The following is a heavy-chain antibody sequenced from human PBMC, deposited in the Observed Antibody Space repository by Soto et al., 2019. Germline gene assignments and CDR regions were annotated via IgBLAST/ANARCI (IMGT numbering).Heavy chain of an antibody. J-gene: IGHJ6*02. CDR1: GFTFSSYA. D-gene: IGHD3-16*02. Sequence: GGSLRLSCAASGFTFSSYAMSWVRQAPGKGLEWVSAISGSGGSTYYADSVKGRFTISRDNSKNTLYLQMNSLRAEDTAVYYCAKDRQTPAEGYDYVWGSYRLNYYYYYGMDVWGQGTTVTVSS. V-gene: IGHV3-23*01. CDR3: AKDRQTPAEGYDYVWGSYRLNYYYYYGMDV. CDR2: ISGSGGST.